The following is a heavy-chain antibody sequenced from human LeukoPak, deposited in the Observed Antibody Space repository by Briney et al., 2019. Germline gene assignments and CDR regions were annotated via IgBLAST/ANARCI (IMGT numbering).Heavy chain of an antibody. CDR1: GYMFTGYY. V-gene: IGHV1-2*02. J-gene: IGHJ3*02. CDR2: INPNSGGT. Sequence: ASVKVSCKASGYMFTGYYMHWVRQAPGQGLEWMGWINPNSGGTNYAQKFQGRVTMTRDTSISTAYMELSRLRSDDTAVYYCARVKKRYSSSWRNDAFDIWGQGTMVTVSS. D-gene: IGHD6-13*01. CDR3: ARVKKRYSSSWRNDAFDI.